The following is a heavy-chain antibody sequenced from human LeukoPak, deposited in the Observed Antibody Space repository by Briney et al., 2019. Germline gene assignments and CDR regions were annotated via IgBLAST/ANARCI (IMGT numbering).Heavy chain of an antibody. CDR2: INHSGST. CDR3: ARGHIVVVPAATPFDI. J-gene: IGHJ3*02. Sequence: PSETLSLTCAVYGGSFSGYYWSWIRQPPGKGLEWIGEINHSGSTNYNPSLKSRVTISVDTSKNQFSLKLSSVTAADTAVYYCARGHIVVVPAATPFDIWGQGTMVTVSS. V-gene: IGHV4-34*01. CDR1: GGSFSGYY. D-gene: IGHD2-2*01.